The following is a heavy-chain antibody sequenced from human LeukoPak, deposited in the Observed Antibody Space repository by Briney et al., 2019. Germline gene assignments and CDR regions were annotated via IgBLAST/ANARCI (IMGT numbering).Heavy chain of an antibody. D-gene: IGHD6-13*01. J-gene: IGHJ1*01. CDR3: AKEFTSYTSGWFFQH. CDR1: GFTFSNYG. Sequence: GRSLRLSCAASGFTFSNYGMQWVRQAPGKGLEWLAVISYDGRTTFCADSVKGRFTISRDNSKNTVDLQMSSLRAEDTAVYYCAKEFTSYTSGWFFQHWGQGTLVTVSS. V-gene: IGHV3-30*18. CDR2: ISYDGRTT.